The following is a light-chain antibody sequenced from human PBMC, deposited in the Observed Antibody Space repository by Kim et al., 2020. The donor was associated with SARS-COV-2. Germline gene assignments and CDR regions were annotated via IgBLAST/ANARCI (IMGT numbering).Light chain of an antibody. CDR1: QSISSY. V-gene: IGKV1-39*01. J-gene: IGKJ2*01. CDR2: AAS. Sequence: DTQMTQSPSSLSASVGDRVTITCRASQSISSYLNWYQQKPGKAPKLLIYAASSLQSGVPSRFSGSGSGTDFTLTISSLHPEDFATYYCQQCYSTPYTFGQGTKLE. CDR3: QQCYSTPYT.